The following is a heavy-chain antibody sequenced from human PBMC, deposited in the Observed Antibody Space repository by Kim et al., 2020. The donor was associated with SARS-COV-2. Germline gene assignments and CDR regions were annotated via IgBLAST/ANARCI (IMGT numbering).Heavy chain of an antibody. CDR1: GGSISSGGYY. J-gene: IGHJ5*02. CDR3: AASSRGYCSGGSCYSENWFDP. CDR2: IYYSGST. D-gene: IGHD2-15*01. Sequence: SETLSLTCTVSGGSISSGGYYWSWIRQHPGKGLEWIGYIYYSGSTYYNPSLKSRVTISVDTSKNQFSLKLSSVTAADTAVYYCAASSRGYCSGGSCYSENWFDPWGQGTLVTVSS. V-gene: IGHV4-31*03.